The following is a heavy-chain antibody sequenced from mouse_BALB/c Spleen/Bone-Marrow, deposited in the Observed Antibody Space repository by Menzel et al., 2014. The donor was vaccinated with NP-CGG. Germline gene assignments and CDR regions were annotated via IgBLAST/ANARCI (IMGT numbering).Heavy chain of an antibody. D-gene: IGHD1-2*01. CDR3: ARHYYGAR. J-gene: IGHJ3*01. V-gene: IGHV5-6-3*01. Sequence: EVNVVESGGDLVQPGGSLKLSCAASGFTFSSYGMSWVRQTPDKRLELVATINSNGGSTYYPDSVKGRFTISRDNAKNTLYLQMSSLKSEDTAMYYCARHYYGARWGQGTLVTVSA. CDR1: GFTFSSYG. CDR2: INSNGGST.